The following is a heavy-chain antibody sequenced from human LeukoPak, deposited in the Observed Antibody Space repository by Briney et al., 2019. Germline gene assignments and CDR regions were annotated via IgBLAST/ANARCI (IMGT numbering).Heavy chain of an antibody. CDR3: AKDSWDYYGSGSYNGDY. Sequence: PGGSLRLSCAASGFTFSSYAMSWVRQAPGKGLEWVSAISGSGGSTYHADSVKGRFTISRDNSKNTLYLQMNSLRAEDTAVYYCAKDSWDYYGSGSYNGDYWGQGTLVTVSS. CDR1: GFTFSSYA. D-gene: IGHD3-10*01. CDR2: ISGSGGST. J-gene: IGHJ4*02. V-gene: IGHV3-23*01.